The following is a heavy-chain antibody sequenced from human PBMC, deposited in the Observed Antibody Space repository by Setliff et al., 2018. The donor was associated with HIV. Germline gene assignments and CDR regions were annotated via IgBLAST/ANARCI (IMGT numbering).Heavy chain of an antibody. CDR2: VYSTGST. J-gene: IGHJ6*03. CDR3: ASTSMGMTRKPIWYYHMDV. Sequence: PSETLSLTCTVSGGSIENLYWTWIRQPSGRGLEWIGYVYSTGSTKYNPSLKSRATMSDDTSKNQISLTLTSVSAAVTAVYYCASTSMGMTRKPIWYYHMDVWGHGITVTVSS. V-gene: IGHV4-59*11. CDR1: GGSIENLY. D-gene: IGHD7-27*01.